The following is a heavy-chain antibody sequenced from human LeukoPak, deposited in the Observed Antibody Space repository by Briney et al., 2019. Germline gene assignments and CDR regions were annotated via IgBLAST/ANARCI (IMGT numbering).Heavy chain of an antibody. D-gene: IGHD3-3*01. CDR1: GGSISSSSYY. V-gene: IGHV4-39*01. Sequence: SETLSLTCTVSGGSISSSSYYRGWIRQPPGKGLEWIGSIYYSGSTYYNPSLKSRVTISVDTSKNQFSLKLSSVTAADTAVCYCARRIHFGVVIIFDYWGQGTLVTVSS. CDR3: ARRIHFGVVIIFDY. CDR2: IYYSGST. J-gene: IGHJ4*02.